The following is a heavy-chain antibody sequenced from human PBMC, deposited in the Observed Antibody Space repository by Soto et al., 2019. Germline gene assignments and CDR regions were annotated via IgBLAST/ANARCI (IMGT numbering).Heavy chain of an antibody. CDR2: IIPIFGTA. J-gene: IGHJ6*02. CDR3: ARLGVVTTSYYYGMDV. CDR1: GGTFSSYA. V-gene: IGHV1-69*13. D-gene: IGHD3-22*01. Sequence: SVKVSCKASGGTFSSYAISWVRQAPGQGLEWMGGIIPIFGTANYAQKFQGRVTITADESTSTAYMELSSLRSEDTAVYYCARLGVVTTSYYYGMDVWGQGTTVTVSS.